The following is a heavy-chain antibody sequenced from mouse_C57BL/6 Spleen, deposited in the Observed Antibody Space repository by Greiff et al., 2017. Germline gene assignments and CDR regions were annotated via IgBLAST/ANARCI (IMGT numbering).Heavy chain of an antibody. Sequence: QVQLQQPGAELVKPGASVKLSCKASGYTFTSYWMHWVKQRPGQGLEWIGMIHPNSGSTNYNEKFKSKATLTVDKSSSTAYMQLSSLTSEDSAVYYCARYGLRLPFAYWGQGTLVTVSA. V-gene: IGHV1-64*01. D-gene: IGHD2-4*01. CDR3: ARYGLRLPFAY. CDR1: GYTFTSYW. J-gene: IGHJ3*01. CDR2: IHPNSGST.